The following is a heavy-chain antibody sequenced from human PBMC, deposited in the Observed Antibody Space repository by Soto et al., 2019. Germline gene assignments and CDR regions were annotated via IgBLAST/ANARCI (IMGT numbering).Heavy chain of an antibody. J-gene: IGHJ4*02. CDR2: IWYDGSNK. D-gene: IGHD2-15*01. V-gene: IGHV3-33*01. CDR1: GFTFSSYG. Sequence: QVQLVESGGGVVQPGRSLRLSCAASGFTFSSYGMHWVRQAPGKGLEWVAVIWYDGSNKYYADSVKGRFTISRDNSKNTLYLQMNSLRAEDTAVYYCARGRRMVAATHYFDYWGQGTLVTVSS. CDR3: ARGRRMVAATHYFDY.